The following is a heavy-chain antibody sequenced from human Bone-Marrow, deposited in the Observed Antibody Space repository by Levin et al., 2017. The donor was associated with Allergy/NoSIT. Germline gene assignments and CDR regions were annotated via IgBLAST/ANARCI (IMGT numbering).Heavy chain of an antibody. CDR3: ARQGYGDPNYYYGMDV. Sequence: GGSLRLSCAASGFTFRSHAMCWVRQAPGKGLEWVSSMSNIGGSTYYADSVKGRFTISRDNSKNTLYLQMNSLRVEDTAVYYCARQGYGDPNYYYGMDVWGQGTTVTVSS. J-gene: IGHJ6*02. CDR1: GFTFRSHA. D-gene: IGHD4-17*01. CDR2: MSNIGGST. V-gene: IGHV3-23*01.